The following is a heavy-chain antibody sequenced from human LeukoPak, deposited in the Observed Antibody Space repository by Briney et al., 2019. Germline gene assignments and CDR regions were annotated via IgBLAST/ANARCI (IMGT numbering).Heavy chain of an antibody. D-gene: IGHD5/OR15-5a*01. CDR1: GFTFDDYA. Sequence: PGRSLGLSCAASGFTFDDYAMHWVRQAPGKGLEWVSGISWNSGSIGYADSVKGRFTISRDNAKNSLDLQMNSLRAEDTAVYYCASTAFDYWGQGTLVTVSS. V-gene: IGHV3-9*01. CDR2: ISWNSGSI. CDR3: ASTAFDY. J-gene: IGHJ4*02.